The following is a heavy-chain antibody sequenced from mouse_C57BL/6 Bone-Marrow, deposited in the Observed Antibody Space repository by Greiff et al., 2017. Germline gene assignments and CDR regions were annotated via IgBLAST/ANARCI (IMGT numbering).Heavy chain of an antibody. D-gene: IGHD1-1*01. V-gene: IGHV5-6*01. CDR1: GFTFSSYG. CDR3: ARLGYYGSSYFDY. CDR2: ISSGGSYT. Sequence: EVNVEESGGDLVTPGGSLKLSCAASGFTFSSYGMSWVRQTPDKRLEWVATISSGGSYTYYPDSVKGRFTISRDNAKNTLYLQMSSLTSDATAMYYCARLGYYGSSYFDYWGQGTTLTVSS. J-gene: IGHJ2*01.